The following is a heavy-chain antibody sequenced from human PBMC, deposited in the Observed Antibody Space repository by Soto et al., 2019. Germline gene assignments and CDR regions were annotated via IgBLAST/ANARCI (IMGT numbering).Heavy chain of an antibody. CDR2: IYYSGST. D-gene: IGHD2-15*01. CDR3: ARHTPAISISDH. V-gene: IGHV4-39*01. CDR1: GGSISSSSYY. Sequence: QLQLQESGPGLVKPSETPSLTCTVSGGSISSSSYYWGWIRQPPGKGLEWIGSIYYSGSTYYNPSRHGRVTISVDTSTTQFSLKLSSVTAADTAVYYCARHTPAISISDHWGQGTLVTVSS. J-gene: IGHJ4*02.